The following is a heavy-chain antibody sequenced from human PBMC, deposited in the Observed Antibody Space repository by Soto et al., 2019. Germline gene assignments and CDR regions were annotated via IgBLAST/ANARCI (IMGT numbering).Heavy chain of an antibody. D-gene: IGHD5-12*01. CDR2: ISYDGSNE. Sequence: QVQLVESGGGVVQPGRSLRLSCAASESSFSSYGMHWVRQAPGKGLEWVAVISYDGSNEYHADSVKGRFSISRDNSKNTLYLQMSSLRAEDTAVYFCARDSAGLRTLGPAHYYGLDVWGQGTTVTVSS. CDR1: ESSFSSYG. CDR3: ARDSAGLRTLGPAHYYGLDV. J-gene: IGHJ6*02. V-gene: IGHV3-30*03.